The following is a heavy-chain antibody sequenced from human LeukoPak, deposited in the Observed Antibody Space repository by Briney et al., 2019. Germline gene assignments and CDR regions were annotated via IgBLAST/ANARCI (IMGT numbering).Heavy chain of an antibody. D-gene: IGHD2-15*01. V-gene: IGHV3-23*01. CDR3: AKDGWSGYCSGGSCLGYFDY. Sequence: GGSLRLSCAATGFTFRSYAMSWVRQAPGKGLEWVSAISGSGGSTYYADSVKGRFTISRDNSKNTLYLQMNSLRAEDTAVYYCAKDGWSGYCSGGSCLGYFDYWGQGTLVTVSS. J-gene: IGHJ4*02. CDR2: ISGSGGST. CDR1: GFTFRSYA.